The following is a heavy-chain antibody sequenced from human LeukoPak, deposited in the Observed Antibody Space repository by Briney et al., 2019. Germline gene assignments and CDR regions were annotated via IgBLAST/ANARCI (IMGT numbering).Heavy chain of an antibody. CDR1: GFTFSDYY. V-gene: IGHV3-11*01. CDR3: AKSFDSSGYYYVNEVDYFDY. D-gene: IGHD3-22*01. Sequence: GGSLRLSCAASGFTFSDYYMSWIRQAPGKGLEWVSYISSSGSTIYYADSVKGRFTISRDNAKNSLYLQMNSLRAEDTAVYYCAKSFDSSGYYYVNEVDYFDYWGQGTLVTVSS. CDR2: ISSSGSTI. J-gene: IGHJ4*02.